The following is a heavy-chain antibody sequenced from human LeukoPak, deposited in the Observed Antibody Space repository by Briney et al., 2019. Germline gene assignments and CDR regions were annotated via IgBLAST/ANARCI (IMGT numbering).Heavy chain of an antibody. D-gene: IGHD1-26*01. CDR2: ISLSAGSI. Sequence: GASVKVSCKASAYTFKNYYMHWVRQAPGQGLEWMGRISLSAGSIGCAQKFRGSLTISRDTSTSTVYMELSSLRSEDTAVYYCAKDAGDKSNYYGLDVWGQGTTVTVSS. J-gene: IGHJ6*02. V-gene: IGHV1-46*02. CDR1: AYTFKNYY. CDR3: AKDAGDKSNYYGLDV.